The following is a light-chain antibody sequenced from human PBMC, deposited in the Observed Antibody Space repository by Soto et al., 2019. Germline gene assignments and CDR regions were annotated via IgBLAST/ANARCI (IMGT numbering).Light chain of an antibody. J-gene: IGLJ1*01. V-gene: IGLV2-14*01. Sequence: QSVLTQPASVSGSPGQSITISCTGTSSDVGAYNRVSWYQQHSGKAPKLMIYEVSNRPSGVSNRFSGSKSGNTASLTISGLQAEDEADYYCLSYTDSRTHIFGSGAKVTVL. CDR3: LSYTDSRTHI. CDR1: SSDVGAYNR. CDR2: EVS.